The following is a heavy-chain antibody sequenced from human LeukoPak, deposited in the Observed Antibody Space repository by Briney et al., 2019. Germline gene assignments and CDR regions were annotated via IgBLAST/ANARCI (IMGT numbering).Heavy chain of an antibody. V-gene: IGHV3-66*01. CDR3: ASPLYYDILTGYSSGDY. Sequence: AGSLRLSCAASGFTVSSNYRSWVRQAPGKGLEWVSVIYSGGSTYYADSVKGRFTISRDNSKNTLYLQMNSLRAEDTAVYYCASPLYYDILTGYSSGDYWGQGTLVTVSS. CDR1: GFTVSSNY. J-gene: IGHJ4*02. CDR2: IYSGGST. D-gene: IGHD3-9*01.